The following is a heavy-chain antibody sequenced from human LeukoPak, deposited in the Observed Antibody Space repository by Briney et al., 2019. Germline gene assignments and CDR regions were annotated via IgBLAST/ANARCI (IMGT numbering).Heavy chain of an antibody. CDR1: GFTFSSYA. CDR3: ARDGGIQLWYRTFDY. CDR2: IWCDGSNK. V-gene: IGHV3-33*08. Sequence: PGGSLRLSCAASGFTFSSYAMHWVRQAPGKGLEWVAVIWCDGSNKYYADSVKGRFTISRDNSKNTLYLQMNSLRAEDTAVYYCARDGGIQLWYRTFDYWGQGTLVTVSS. D-gene: IGHD5-18*01. J-gene: IGHJ4*02.